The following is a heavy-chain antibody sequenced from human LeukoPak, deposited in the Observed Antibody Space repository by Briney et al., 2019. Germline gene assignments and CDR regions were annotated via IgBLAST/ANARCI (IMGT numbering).Heavy chain of an antibody. Sequence: SETLSLTCTVSGGSTSTYYWSWIRQPPGKGLEWIGYIYYSESTNYNPSLKSRVTISLDTSKNQFSLKLSSVTAADTAVYYCARGGRNGGGWPYFDYWGQGTLVTVSS. CDR2: IYYSEST. CDR1: GGSTSTYY. CDR3: ARGGRNGGGWPYFDY. J-gene: IGHJ4*02. V-gene: IGHV4-59*01. D-gene: IGHD1-1*01.